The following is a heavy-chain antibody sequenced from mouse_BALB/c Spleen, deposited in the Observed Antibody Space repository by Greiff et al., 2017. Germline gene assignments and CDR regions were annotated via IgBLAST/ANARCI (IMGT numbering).Heavy chain of an antibody. J-gene: IGHJ3*01. CDR2: INPSSGYT. CDR1: GYTFTSYT. V-gene: IGHV1-4*01. CDR3: ERLGEMITTKAWFAY. D-gene: IGHD2-4*01. Sequence: QVQLKESGAELARPGASVKMSCKASGYTFTSYTMHWVKQRPGQGLEWIGYINPSSGYTNYNQKFKDKATLTADKSSSTAYMQLSSLTSEDSAVYYCERLGEMITTKAWFAYWGQGTLVTVSA.